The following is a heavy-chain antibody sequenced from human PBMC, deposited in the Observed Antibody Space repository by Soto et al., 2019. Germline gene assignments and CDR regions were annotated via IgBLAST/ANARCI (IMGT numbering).Heavy chain of an antibody. J-gene: IGHJ4*02. CDR1: GYTFTGYY. D-gene: IGHD5-18*01. CDR2: INPNSGGT. CDR3: ARSVTAMVYGYFDY. Sequence: ASVKVSCKASGYTFTGYYMHWVRQAPGQGLEWMGWINPNSGGTNYAQKFQGWVTMTRDTSISTAYMELSRLRSDDTAVYYCARSVTAMVYGYFDYWGQGTLVTVSS. V-gene: IGHV1-2*04.